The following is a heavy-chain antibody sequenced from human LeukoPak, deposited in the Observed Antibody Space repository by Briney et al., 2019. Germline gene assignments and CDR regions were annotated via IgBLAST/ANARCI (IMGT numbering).Heavy chain of an antibody. J-gene: IGHJ6*03. CDR3: AGLREGDYYYYMDV. V-gene: IGHV1-69*05. CDR1: GGTLSSYA. CDR2: IIPIFGTA. Sequence: ASVKVSCKASGGTLSSYAISWVRQAPGQGLEWMGGIIPIFGTANYAQKFQGRVTITTDESTSTAYMELSSLRSEDTAVYYCAGLREGDYYYYMDVWGKGTTVTVSS.